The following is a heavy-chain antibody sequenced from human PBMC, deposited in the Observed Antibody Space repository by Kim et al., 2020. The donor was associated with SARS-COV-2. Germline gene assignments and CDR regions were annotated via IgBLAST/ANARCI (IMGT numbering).Heavy chain of an antibody. CDR3: ARDQGWLRFGPDY. V-gene: IGHV1-46*01. J-gene: IGHJ4*02. Sequence: SYAQKCQGRVTVTRDTATSTVYMELGSLRSEDTAVYYCARDQGWLRFGPDYWGQGTLVTVSS. D-gene: IGHD5-12*01.